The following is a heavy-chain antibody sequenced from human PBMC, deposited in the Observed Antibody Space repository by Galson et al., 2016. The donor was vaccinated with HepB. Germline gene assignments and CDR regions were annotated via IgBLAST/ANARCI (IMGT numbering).Heavy chain of an antibody. CDR1: GFTFKNYA. J-gene: IGHJ3*02. V-gene: IGHV3-30-3*01. CDR2: ISPDGSNA. Sequence: SLRLSCAASGFTFKNYAMHWVRQAPGKGLECVADISPDGSNAYYVDSVKGRFTISRDNSKTTLFLQMNSLRTDDTAVYYGARDWKADIWGQGTMVTVSS. D-gene: IGHD1-1*01. CDR3: ARDWKADI.